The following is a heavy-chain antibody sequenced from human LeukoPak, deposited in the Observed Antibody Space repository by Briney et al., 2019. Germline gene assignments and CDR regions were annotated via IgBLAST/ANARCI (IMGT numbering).Heavy chain of an antibody. CDR3: ARRYCSGGSCYNFDY. V-gene: IGHV5-51*01. CDR2: IYPGDSDT. J-gene: IGHJ4*02. CDR1: GYSFTSYW. D-gene: IGHD2-15*01. Sequence: GESLKISCKGSGYSFTSYWIDWVRQMPGKGLEWMGIIYPGDSDTRYSPSFQGQVTISADKSISTAYLQWNSLKASDTAMYYCARRYCSGGSCYNFDYWGQGTLVTVSS.